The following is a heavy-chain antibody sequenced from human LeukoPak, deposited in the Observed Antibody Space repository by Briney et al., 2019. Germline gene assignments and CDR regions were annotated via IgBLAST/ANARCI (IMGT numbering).Heavy chain of an antibody. V-gene: IGHV3-23*01. CDR1: GFTFSSYA. CDR3: AKHDSYGSGSFPDY. CDR2: ISGSGGST. J-gene: IGHJ4*02. Sequence: GGSLRLSCAASGFTFSSYAMSWVRQAAGEGLDSVSAISGSGGSTYYADSVKGRFTISRDNSKNTLYLQMNSLRAEDTAVYYCAKHDSYGSGSFPDYWGQGTLVTVSS. D-gene: IGHD3-10*01.